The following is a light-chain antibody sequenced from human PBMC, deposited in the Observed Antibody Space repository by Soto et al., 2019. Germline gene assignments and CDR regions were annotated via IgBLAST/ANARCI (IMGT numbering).Light chain of an antibody. V-gene: IGKV3-20*01. CDR1: QSVSSSY. Sequence: EIVLTQSPDTLSLSPGERATLSCRASQSVSSSYLAWYQQKPGQAPRLLMYDASNRATGIPDRFSGSGSGTDFTLTISRLEPEDFAVYYCQQYRSSPPFTFGPGTKVDIK. CDR3: QQYRSSPPFT. J-gene: IGKJ3*01. CDR2: DAS.